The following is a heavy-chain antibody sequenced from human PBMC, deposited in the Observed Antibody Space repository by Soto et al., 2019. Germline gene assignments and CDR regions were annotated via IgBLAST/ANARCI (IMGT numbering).Heavy chain of an antibody. CDR3: AKGSSSVYYYYYGMDV. CDR1: GFRFRFYG. D-gene: IGHD6-6*01. V-gene: IGHV3-30*18. Sequence: QVQLVESGGGVVQPGRSLRLSCADSGFRFRFYGMHWVRQAPGKGLEWVAVISFDGSSKYYADSVKGRLTISRDNSNNTLYLQMSTLRGEDTAVYYCAKGSSSVYYYYYGMDVWGQGTAVTVSS. J-gene: IGHJ6*02. CDR2: ISFDGSSK.